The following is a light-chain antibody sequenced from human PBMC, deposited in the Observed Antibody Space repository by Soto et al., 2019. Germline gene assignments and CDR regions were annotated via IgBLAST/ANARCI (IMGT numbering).Light chain of an antibody. CDR1: SSDVGGYNY. V-gene: IGLV2-14*01. J-gene: IGLJ1*01. CDR3: SSYTSSRKKV. CDR2: DVS. Sequence: QSVLTQPASVSGSPGQSITISCTGISSDVGGYNYVSWYQQYPGKAPKLMIHDVSNRPSGVSDRFSGSKSGNTASLTISGLQAEAEADYYCSSYTSSRKKVFGTGTKLTVL.